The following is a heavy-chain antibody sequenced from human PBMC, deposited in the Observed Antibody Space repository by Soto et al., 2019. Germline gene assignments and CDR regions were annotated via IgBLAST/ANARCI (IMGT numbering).Heavy chain of an antibody. CDR1: GGSFGTNY. V-gene: IGHV4-59*13. D-gene: IGHD3-3*01. Sequence: SETLSLTCTISGGSFGTNYWSWIRQAPGKGLEWIGYTYHTGSTKYNHSLKSRDTISVDTSKNQFYLNLNSAAAADTAVYYCATDSAGRRNFDPRGQGIMVTVSS. CDR3: ATDSAGRRNFDP. J-gene: IGHJ5*02. CDR2: TYHTGST.